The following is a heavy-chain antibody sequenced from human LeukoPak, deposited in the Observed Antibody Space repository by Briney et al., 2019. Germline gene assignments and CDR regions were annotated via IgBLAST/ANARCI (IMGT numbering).Heavy chain of an antibody. J-gene: IGHJ5*02. CDR2: ISAYNGNT. CDR3: ARPTGGWHGALAPQFDP. CDR1: GYTFTSYG. Sequence: GASVKVSCKASGYTFTSYGISWVRQAPGQGLEWMGRISAYNGNTNYAQKLQGRVTMTTDTSTSTAYMELRSLRSDDTAVYYCARPTGGWHGALAPQFDPWGQGTLVTVSS. V-gene: IGHV1-18*01. D-gene: IGHD6-19*01.